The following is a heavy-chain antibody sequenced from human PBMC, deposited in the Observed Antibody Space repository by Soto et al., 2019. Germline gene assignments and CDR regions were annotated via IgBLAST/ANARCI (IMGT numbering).Heavy chain of an antibody. Sequence: SETLSLTCTVSGGSISNGYYYWSWVRQNPGKGLEWIGHIYHSGRTYYNPSLKSRVTISVDTSKNQFSLNLSSVTAAYTAVYYCARWVEVSLDYFDSWGQGTPVTVSS. V-gene: IGHV4-31*03. D-gene: IGHD2-15*01. CDR3: ARWVEVSLDYFDS. J-gene: IGHJ4*02. CDR1: GGSISNGYYY. CDR2: IYHSGRT.